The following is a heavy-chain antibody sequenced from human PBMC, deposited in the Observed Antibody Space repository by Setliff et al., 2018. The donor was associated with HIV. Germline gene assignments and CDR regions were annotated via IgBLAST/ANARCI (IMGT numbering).Heavy chain of an antibody. V-gene: IGHV1-18*01. Sequence: GASVKVSCKASGYSFTTYGVYWVRQAPGQGLEWMGWIGTQNGNTNYAQKFQGRVTMTTDTSTNTAYMELSSLTSEDTAVYYCARGEWVIRGDFDHWGQGTLVTVPQ. J-gene: IGHJ4*02. CDR1: GYSFTTYG. CDR2: IGTQNGNT. D-gene: IGHD3-10*01. CDR3: ARGEWVIRGDFDH.